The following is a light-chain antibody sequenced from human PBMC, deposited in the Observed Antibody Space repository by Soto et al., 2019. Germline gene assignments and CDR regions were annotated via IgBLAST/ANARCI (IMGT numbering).Light chain of an antibody. V-gene: IGLV1-40*01. CDR3: QSYDSSHVV. CDR2: GNS. CDR1: SSNIGAGYD. Sequence: QSVLTQPPSVSGAPGQRVTISCTGSSSNIGAGYDVHWYQQLPGTAPKLLIYGNSNRPSGVPDRFSGSTSGTSASLALTGLQADDEAVYYCQSYDSSHVVFGGGTKLTVL. J-gene: IGLJ2*01.